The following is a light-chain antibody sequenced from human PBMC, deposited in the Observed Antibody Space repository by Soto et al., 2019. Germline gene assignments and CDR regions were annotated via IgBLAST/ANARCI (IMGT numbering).Light chain of an antibody. J-gene: IGKJ5*01. CDR3: QQYGSSPIT. CDR1: QSVNTNY. Sequence: EIVLTQYPGTLSLSPGERATLSCRASQSVNTNYLAWYQQKSGQDPRLLIYGTSSRATGIPDRFSGSGSGTDFTLTISRLAPEDFEASFCQQYGSSPITFGQGTRLEIK. V-gene: IGKV3-20*01. CDR2: GTS.